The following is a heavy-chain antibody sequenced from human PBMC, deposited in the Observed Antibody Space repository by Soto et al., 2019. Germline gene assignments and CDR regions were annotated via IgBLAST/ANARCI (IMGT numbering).Heavy chain of an antibody. CDR2: ISGSGGST. J-gene: IGHJ6*02. V-gene: IGHV3-23*01. CDR1: GFTFSSYA. CDR3: AKAENRYYYYYGMDV. Sequence: GGSLRLSCAASGFTFSSYAMSWVRQAPGKGLEWVSAISGSGGSTYYADSVKGRFTISRDNSKNTLYLQMNSLRAEDTAVYYCAKAENRYYYYYGMDVWGQGTTVTVSS.